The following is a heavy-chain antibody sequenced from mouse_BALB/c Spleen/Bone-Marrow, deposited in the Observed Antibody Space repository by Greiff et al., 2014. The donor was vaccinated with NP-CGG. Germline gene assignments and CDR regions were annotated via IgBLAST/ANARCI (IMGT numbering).Heavy chain of an antibody. D-gene: IGHD1-2*01. CDR2: IWAGGGT. CDR1: GFSLTSYG. Sequence: VMLVESGPGLVAPSQSLSITCTVSGFSLTSYGVHWVRQPPGKGLEWLGVIWAGGGTNYNSALMSRLSISKDNSKSQVFLKMNSLQTDDTAMYYCARVTTATGGMDYWGQGTSVTVSS. J-gene: IGHJ4*01. CDR3: ARVTTATGGMDY. V-gene: IGHV2-9*02.